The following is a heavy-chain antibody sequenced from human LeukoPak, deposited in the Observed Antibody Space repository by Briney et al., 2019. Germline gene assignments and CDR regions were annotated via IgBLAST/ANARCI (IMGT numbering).Heavy chain of an antibody. Sequence: PSETLSLTCTVSGGSISSYYWSWIRQPAGKRLEWIGRIYTSGSTNYNPSLKSRVTMSVDTSKNQFSLKLSSVTAADTAVYYCAREGTIFGVVGYYYYGMDVWGQGTTVTVSS. J-gene: IGHJ6*02. V-gene: IGHV4-4*07. CDR1: GGSISSYY. CDR3: AREGTIFGVVGYYYYGMDV. D-gene: IGHD3-3*01. CDR2: IYTSGST.